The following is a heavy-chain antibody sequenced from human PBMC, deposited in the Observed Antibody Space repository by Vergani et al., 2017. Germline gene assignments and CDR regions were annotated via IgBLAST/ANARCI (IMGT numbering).Heavy chain of an antibody. J-gene: IGHJ3*02. V-gene: IGHV3-23*01. D-gene: IGHD7-27*01. CDR2: ISGSGGST. CDR3: ADVLSATGGGDDAFDI. Sequence: EVQLLESGGGLVQPGGSLRLSCAASGFTFSSYAMSWVRQAPGKGLEWVSAISGSGGSTYYADSVKGRFTISRDNSKNTLYLQMNSLRAEDTAVDYCADVLSATGGGDDAFDIWGQGTMVTVSS. CDR1: GFTFSSYA.